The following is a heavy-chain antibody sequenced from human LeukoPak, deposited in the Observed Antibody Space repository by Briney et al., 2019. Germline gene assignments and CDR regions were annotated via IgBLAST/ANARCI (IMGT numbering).Heavy chain of an antibody. J-gene: IGHJ4*02. V-gene: IGHV3-30*03. D-gene: IGHD6-19*01. Sequence: PGGSLRLSCGVSGFTFSSYDMHWVRQAPGKGLEWVAVILYDGSNKNYADSVKGRFTISRDNSKNTLYLQMNSLRAEDTAVYYCARDPSSGWYGGWGQGTLVTVSS. CDR1: GFTFSSYD. CDR2: ILYDGSNK. CDR3: ARDPSSGWYGG.